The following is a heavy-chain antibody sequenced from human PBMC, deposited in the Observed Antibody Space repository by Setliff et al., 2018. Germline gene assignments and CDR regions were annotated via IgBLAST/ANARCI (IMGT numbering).Heavy chain of an antibody. D-gene: IGHD3-3*01. J-gene: IGHJ6*03. V-gene: IGHV3-30*04. CDR1: GFTFGPYT. CDR2: ISSDGRNE. CDR3: ARDSATQYDFWSGPQYYYYMDV. Sequence: GGSLRLSCAASGFTFGPYTMHWVRQAPGKGLEWVAVISSDGRNENYADSVQGRFTISRDNSKNTLYLQMSSLRGEDMAVYYCARDSATQYDFWSGPQYYYYMDVWGKGTTVTVSS.